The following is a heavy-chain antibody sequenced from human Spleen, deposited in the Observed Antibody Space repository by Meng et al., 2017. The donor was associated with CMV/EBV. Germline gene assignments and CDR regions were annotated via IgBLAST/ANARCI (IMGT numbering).Heavy chain of an antibody. CDR2: ISFDGSDK. J-gene: IGHJ4*02. CDR3: ARARFDH. V-gene: IGHV3-30*04. Sequence: GGSLRLSCAASGFTFSDFAMHWVRQAPGKGLEWVAIISFDGSDKYYVDSVKGRFTISRDNAKNSLYLQMNSLRAEDTAVYYCARARFDHWGQGTLVTVSS. CDR1: GFTFSDFA.